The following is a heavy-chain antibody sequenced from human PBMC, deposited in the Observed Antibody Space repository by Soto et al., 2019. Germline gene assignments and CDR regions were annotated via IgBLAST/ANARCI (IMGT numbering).Heavy chain of an antibody. Sequence: GSLRLSCAASGFTFNTYWMHWFRQAPGKGLVWVSRINSGGGTTTYADSVKGRFTISRDNAKNTLYLQMNGLRAEDTAVYYCARWFTYANFDYFDYWGQGTQVTVSS. D-gene: IGHD2-8*01. CDR1: GFTFNTYW. V-gene: IGHV3-74*01. CDR3: ARWFTYANFDYFDY. CDR2: INSGGGTT. J-gene: IGHJ4*02.